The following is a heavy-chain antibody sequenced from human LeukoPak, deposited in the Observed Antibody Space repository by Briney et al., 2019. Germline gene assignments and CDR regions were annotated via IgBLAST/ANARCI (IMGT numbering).Heavy chain of an antibody. Sequence: SDTLSLTCAVSGYSISSSNWWGWIRQPPGKGLEWIGYIYYSGSTYYNPSLKSRVTMSVDTSKNQFSLKLSSVTAADTAVYYCARDYHSSGWTFFDYWGQGILVTVSS. V-gene: IGHV4-28*03. CDR2: IYYSGST. CDR1: GYSISSSNW. J-gene: IGHJ4*02. D-gene: IGHD6-19*01. CDR3: ARDYHSSGWTFFDY.